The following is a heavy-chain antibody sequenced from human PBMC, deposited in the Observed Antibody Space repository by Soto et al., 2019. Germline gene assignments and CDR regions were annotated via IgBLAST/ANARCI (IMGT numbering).Heavy chain of an antibody. CDR1: CYTFTSYG. Sequence: GASVKVSCKASCYTFTSYGISWVRQAPGQGLEWMGWTSAYNGNTNYAQKLQGRVTMTTDTSTSTAYMELRSLRSDDTAVYYCARDVGLYCSSTSCYRGNYYYGMDVWGQGTTVTVSS. D-gene: IGHD2-2*01. V-gene: IGHV1-18*04. CDR3: ARDVGLYCSSTSCYRGNYYYGMDV. CDR2: TSAYNGNT. J-gene: IGHJ6*02.